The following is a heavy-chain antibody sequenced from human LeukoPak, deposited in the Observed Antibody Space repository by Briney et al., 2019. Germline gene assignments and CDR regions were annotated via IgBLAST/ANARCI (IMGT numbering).Heavy chain of an antibody. V-gene: IGHV3-48*04. J-gene: IGHJ6*02. D-gene: IGHD5-18*01. Sequence: GGSLRLSCAASGFTFSSYAMSWVRQAPGKGLEWVSYISSSSSTIYYADSVKGRFTISRDNAKNSLYLQMNSLRAEDTAVYYCARGDKERIQLWTTRNYYYGMDVWGQGTTVTVSS. CDR2: ISSSSSTI. CDR3: ARGDKERIQLWTTRNYYYGMDV. CDR1: GFTFSSYA.